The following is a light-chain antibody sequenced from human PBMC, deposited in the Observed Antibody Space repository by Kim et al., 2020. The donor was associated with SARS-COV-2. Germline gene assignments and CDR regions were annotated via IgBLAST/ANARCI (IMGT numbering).Light chain of an antibody. Sequence: SASVGDRVTIPCRASKGISNYLVWYQQKPGKVPKVLIYPASTLQSGVPSRFSGSGSGTEFTLTISSLQPEDTATYYCQKYSTAPWTFGQGTKLEI. CDR1: KGISNY. V-gene: IGKV1-27*01. CDR3: QKYSTAPWT. J-gene: IGKJ1*01. CDR2: PAS.